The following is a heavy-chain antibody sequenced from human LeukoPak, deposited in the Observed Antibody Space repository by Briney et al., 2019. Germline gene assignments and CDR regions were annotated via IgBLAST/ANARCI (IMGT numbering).Heavy chain of an antibody. D-gene: IGHD4-23*01. CDR2: IYYSGST. CDR3: ARGAATVITPEFVSPYNSLDY. CDR1: GGSISSGDYY. V-gene: IGHV4-30-4*08. Sequence: SETLSLTCTVSGGSISSGDYYWSWIRQPPGKGLEWIGHIYYSGSTYYNPSLKSRSTISVDTSKNQFSLKLRSVTATDTAVYYCARGAATVITPEFVSPYNSLDYWGQGTLVTVSS. J-gene: IGHJ4*02.